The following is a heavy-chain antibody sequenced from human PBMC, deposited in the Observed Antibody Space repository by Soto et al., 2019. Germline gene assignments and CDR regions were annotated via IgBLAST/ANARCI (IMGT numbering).Heavy chain of an antibody. V-gene: IGHV4-61*01. CDR2: IYYSGSA. Sequence: PSETLSLTCTVSGGSVSNISDYWSWVRQPPGKGLEWIGYIYYSGSADYNPSLGSRVTISLDTSKNQFSLKLSSVTTADTAVYYCARGVGLGYYYYHMDLWGQGTTVTGSS. CDR3: ARGVGLGYYYYHMDL. CDR1: GGSVSNISDY. D-gene: IGHD3-10*01. J-gene: IGHJ6*02.